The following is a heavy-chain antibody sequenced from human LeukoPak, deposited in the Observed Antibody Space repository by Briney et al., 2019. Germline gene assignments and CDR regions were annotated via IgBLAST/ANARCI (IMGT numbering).Heavy chain of an antibody. V-gene: IGHV3-48*01. Sequence: PGGSLRLSCAASGFTFSNHGMHWVRQAPGKGLEWVSHITFGGTIYYADSVKGRFIISRDNAQNSLFLQMNSLRAEDTAVYYCARVYRSGSSRMNDYWGQGTLVTVSS. D-gene: IGHD4-11*01. J-gene: IGHJ4*02. CDR3: ARVYRSGSSRMNDY. CDR1: GFTFSNHG. CDR2: ITFGGTI.